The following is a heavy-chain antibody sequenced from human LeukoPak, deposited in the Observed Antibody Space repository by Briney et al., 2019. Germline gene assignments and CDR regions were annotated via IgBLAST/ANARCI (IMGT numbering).Heavy chain of an antibody. CDR2: IYNTGSA. CDR3: ARWSGSVTARNYYYYMDV. J-gene: IGHJ6*03. V-gene: IGHV4-4*07. Sequence: SETLSLTCSVSGVSISSHYWAWIRQPAGKGLEWIGRIYNTGSANYNPSLRTRVTISVDASRNQFSLNLSSVTAADTAVYYCARWSGSVTARNYYYYMDVWGEGTTVTVSS. D-gene: IGHD6-6*01. CDR1: GVSISSHY.